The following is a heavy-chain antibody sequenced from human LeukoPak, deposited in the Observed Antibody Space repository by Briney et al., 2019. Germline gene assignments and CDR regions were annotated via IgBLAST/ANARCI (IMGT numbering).Heavy chain of an antibody. CDR2: ISYDGSNK. J-gene: IGHJ5*02. D-gene: IGHD6-13*01. Sequence: GGSLRLSCAASGFTFSNYGMHWVRQAPGKGLEWVAVISYDGSNKYYVDSVKGRFTISRDYSKNTVYLQMNSLRTEDTAVYYCAKAGGPPSKFRITAAGTFDPWGQGTQVTVSS. CDR3: AKAGGPPSKFRITAAGTFDP. V-gene: IGHV3-30*18. CDR1: GFTFSNYG.